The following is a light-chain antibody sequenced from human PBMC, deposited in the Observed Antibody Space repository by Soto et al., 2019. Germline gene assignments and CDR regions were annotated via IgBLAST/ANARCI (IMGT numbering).Light chain of an antibody. CDR3: AAWDDSLNGLV. Sequence: QSVLTQPPSASGTPGQRVTISCSGSSSNIGSNTVNWYQQLPGTAPKLLIYNNNQRPSGVPDPFSGSKSGTSASLAISGLQSEDEADYYCAAWDDSLNGLVFGTGTKVTVL. V-gene: IGLV1-44*01. CDR1: SSNIGSNT. J-gene: IGLJ1*01. CDR2: NNN.